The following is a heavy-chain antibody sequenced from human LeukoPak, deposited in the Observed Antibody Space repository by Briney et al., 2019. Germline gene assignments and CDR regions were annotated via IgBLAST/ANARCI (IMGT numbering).Heavy chain of an antibody. D-gene: IGHD3-9*01. J-gene: IGHJ5*02. Sequence: SETLSLTCTVSGGSISGYYWSWIRQTPGKGLEWIGYMFHSGSAKYNPSLESRVTISVDTSNNQFSLILRSVTSADTAVYYCATSPGFFPRFDPWGQGILVTVSS. CDR1: GGSISGYY. CDR2: MFHSGSA. CDR3: ATSPGFFPRFDP. V-gene: IGHV4-59*01.